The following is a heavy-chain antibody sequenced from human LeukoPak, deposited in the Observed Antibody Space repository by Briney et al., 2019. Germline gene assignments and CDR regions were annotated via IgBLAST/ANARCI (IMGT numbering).Heavy chain of an antibody. D-gene: IGHD6-19*01. CDR2: IYYSGST. Sequence: SGTLSLTCTVSGGSISSYYWSWIRQPPGKGLEWIGYIYYSGSTNYNPSLKSRVTISVDTSKNQFSLKLSSVTAADTAVYYCARYPGWRDYWGQGTLVTVSS. CDR1: GGSISSYY. V-gene: IGHV4-59*01. J-gene: IGHJ4*02. CDR3: ARYPGWRDY.